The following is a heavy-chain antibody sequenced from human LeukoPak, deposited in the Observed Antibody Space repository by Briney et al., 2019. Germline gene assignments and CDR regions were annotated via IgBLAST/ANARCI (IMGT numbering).Heavy chain of an antibody. Sequence: PGGSLRLSCAASGFTVSSNYMSWVRQAPGKGLEWVSVIYSGGSTYYADSVKGRFTISRDNSKSTLYLQKNSLRAEDTAVYYCARVAPDCSGGSCHFDYWGQGTLVTVSS. CDR2: IYSGGST. J-gene: IGHJ4*02. D-gene: IGHD2-15*01. V-gene: IGHV3-53*01. CDR3: ARVAPDCSGGSCHFDY. CDR1: GFTVSSNY.